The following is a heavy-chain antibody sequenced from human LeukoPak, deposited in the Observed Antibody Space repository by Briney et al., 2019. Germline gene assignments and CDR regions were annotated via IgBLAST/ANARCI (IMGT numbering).Heavy chain of an antibody. CDR1: GFTFDDYA. V-gene: IGHV3-9*01. CDR3: ARVRWGGLYYFDY. D-gene: IGHD3-16*01. J-gene: IGHJ4*02. Sequence: GGSLRLSCAASGFTFDDYAMHWVRQAPGKGLEWVSGISWNSGSIGYADSVKGRFTISRDNAKNSLYLQMNSLRAEDTAVYYCARVRWGGLYYFDYWGQGTLVTVSS. CDR2: ISWNSGSI.